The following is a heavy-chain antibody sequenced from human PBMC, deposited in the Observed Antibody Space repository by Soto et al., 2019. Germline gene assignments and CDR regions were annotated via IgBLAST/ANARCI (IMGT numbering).Heavy chain of an antibody. J-gene: IGHJ6*03. Sequence: QVQLVQSGAEVKKPGSSVKVSCKASGGTFSSYTISWVRQAPGQGLEWMGRIIPILGIANYAQKFQGRVTITADKSTSTAYMELSSLRSEDTAVYYCARGVYSSYDYNYYYYMDVWGKGTTVTVSS. V-gene: IGHV1-69*02. CDR1: GGTFSSYT. CDR2: IIPILGIA. CDR3: ARGVYSSYDYNYYYYMDV. D-gene: IGHD5-12*01.